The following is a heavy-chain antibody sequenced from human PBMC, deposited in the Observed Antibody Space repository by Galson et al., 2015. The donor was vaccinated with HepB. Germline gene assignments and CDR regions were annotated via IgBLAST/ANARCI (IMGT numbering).Heavy chain of an antibody. J-gene: IGHJ5*02. CDR2: IIPVFGIR. Sequence: SVKVSCKASGGTFTSSGISWVRQAPGQGLEWMGGIIPVFGIRKYAQRFQGRVTITADESTSTAYMELSSLRSEDTALYYCARDLGAAAGESWFDPWCLGTLVTVSS. CDR3: ARDLGAAAGESWFDP. D-gene: IGHD6-13*01. CDR1: GGTFTSSG. V-gene: IGHV1-69*13.